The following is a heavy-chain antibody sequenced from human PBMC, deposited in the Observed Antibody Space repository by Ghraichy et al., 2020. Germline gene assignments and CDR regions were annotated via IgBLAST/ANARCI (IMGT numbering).Heavy chain of an antibody. Sequence: ASVKVSCKASGYTFTGYYMHWVRQAPGQGLEWMGRINPNSGGTNYAQKFQGRVTMTRDTSISTAYMELSRLRSDDTAVYYCARHSSSWQGLVDYWGQGTLVTVSS. J-gene: IGHJ4*02. CDR3: ARHSSSWQGLVDY. CDR1: GYTFTGYY. D-gene: IGHD6-13*01. V-gene: IGHV1-2*06. CDR2: INPNSGGT.